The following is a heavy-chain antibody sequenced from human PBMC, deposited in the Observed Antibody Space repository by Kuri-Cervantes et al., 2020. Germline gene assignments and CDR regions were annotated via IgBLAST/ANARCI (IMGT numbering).Heavy chain of an antibody. CDR2: IWSDGNNK. J-gene: IGHJ4*02. CDR3: ATDGSHYDVDH. V-gene: IGHV3-33*08. D-gene: IGHD3-10*01. Sequence: GGSLRLSCAASGFTFSSCAMHWVRQAPGKGLEWVAFIWSDGNNKYYAESVKGRFSISRDNSKNTLYLQMNSLRVEDTGVYYCATDGSHYDVDHWGQGTQVTVSS. CDR1: GFTFSSCA.